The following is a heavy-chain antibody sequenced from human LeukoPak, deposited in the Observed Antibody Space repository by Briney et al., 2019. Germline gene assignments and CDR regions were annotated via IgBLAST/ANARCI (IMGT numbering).Heavy chain of an antibody. J-gene: IGHJ4*02. CDR3: AKDGTSYYYIYY. CDR2: IRYDGSNT. Sequence: GGSLRLSCAASGFTFNNYGMHWVRQAPGKGLEWLAFIRYDGSNTYYADSVKGRVTVSRDDSKNTLYLQMNSLRGDATAVYYCAKDGTSYYYIYYWGQGTLVTVSS. D-gene: IGHD2/OR15-2a*01. V-gene: IGHV3-30*02. CDR1: GFTFNNYG.